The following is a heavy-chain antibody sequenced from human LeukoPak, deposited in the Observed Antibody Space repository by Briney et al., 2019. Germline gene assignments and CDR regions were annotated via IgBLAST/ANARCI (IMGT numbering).Heavy chain of an antibody. V-gene: IGHV1-8*03. CDR1: GYTFTSYD. CDR2: MNPNSGNT. Sequence: ASVKVSCKASGYTFTSYDINWVRQATGQGLEWMGWMNPNSGNTGYAQKFQGRVTITRNTSISTAYMELSSLRSEDTAVYYCAVGGVPAAHDTFDIWGHGTMVTVSS. J-gene: IGHJ3*02. D-gene: IGHD2-2*01. CDR3: AVGGVPAAHDTFDI.